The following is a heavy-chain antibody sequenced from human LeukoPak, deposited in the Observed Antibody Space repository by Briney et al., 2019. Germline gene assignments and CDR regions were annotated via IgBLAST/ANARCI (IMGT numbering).Heavy chain of an antibody. CDR2: TYYSGST. Sequence: PSETLSLTCTVSGGSISSYYWSWIRQPPGKGLEWIGYTYYSGSTNYNPSLKSRVTISVDTSKNQFSLKLSSVTAADTAVYYCARGPYGDYHFDYWGQGTLVTVSS. J-gene: IGHJ4*02. CDR3: ARGPYGDYHFDY. V-gene: IGHV4-59*01. CDR1: GGSISSYY. D-gene: IGHD4-17*01.